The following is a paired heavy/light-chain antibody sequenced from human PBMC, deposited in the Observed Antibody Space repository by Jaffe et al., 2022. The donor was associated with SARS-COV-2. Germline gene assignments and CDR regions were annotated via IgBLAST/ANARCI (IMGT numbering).Light chain of an antibody. Sequence: QSVLTQPPSTSGTPGQRVTISCSGSSSNIGGNTVDWYQQLPGTAPKLLIYTTNQRPSGVPDRFSGSKSGTSASLAISGLQSEDEADYYCATWDDSLIGVIFGGGTKLTVL. V-gene: IGLV1-44*01. J-gene: IGLJ2*01. CDR3: ATWDDSLIGVI. CDR2: TTN. CDR1: SSNIGGNT.
Heavy chain of an antibody. D-gene: IGHD3-3*01. CDR3: ARGEWPLHSLDI. J-gene: IGHJ3*02. V-gene: IGHV4-61*02. CDR2: IYSRGST. CDR1: GASISSGYYF. Sequence: QVQLQESGPGLVKPSQTLSLTCSVSGASISSGYYFWTWIRQPAGKGLEWIGRIYSRGSTTYSPSLKSRVTLSLDTSKNQVSLKLNSVTAADTAIYYCARGEWPLHSLDIWGQGTMVTASS.